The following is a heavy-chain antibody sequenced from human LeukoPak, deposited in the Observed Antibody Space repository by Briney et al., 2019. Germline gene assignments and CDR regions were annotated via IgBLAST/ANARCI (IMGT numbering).Heavy chain of an antibody. CDR1: GFTFSSYA. V-gene: IGHV3-23*01. D-gene: IGHD1-26*01. CDR3: VKETSSGNFVTIDC. CDR2: ISGSGGST. Sequence: GGSLRLSCAASGFTFSSYAMSWVRQAPGKGLEWVSAISGSGGSTYYAASVKGRFTISRDSSKNTLYLQVNSLRAEDTAVYYCVKETSSGNFVTIDCWGQGALVTVSS. J-gene: IGHJ4*02.